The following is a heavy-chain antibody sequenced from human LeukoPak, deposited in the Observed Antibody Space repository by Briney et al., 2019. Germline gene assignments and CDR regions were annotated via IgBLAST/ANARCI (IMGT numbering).Heavy chain of an antibody. CDR3: VGSPTYYYMDV. V-gene: IGHV3-30*04. D-gene: IGHD3-10*01. Sequence: PGKSLRLSCAASGSTFRNHAIHWVRQAPGKGLEWVTVISHDGTNDYYRDSVEGRFTISRDNSKNTVLLQMNSLSPDDTAVYYCVGSPTYYYMDVWGKGTTVTVSS. CDR1: GSTFRNHA. J-gene: IGHJ6*03. CDR2: ISHDGTND.